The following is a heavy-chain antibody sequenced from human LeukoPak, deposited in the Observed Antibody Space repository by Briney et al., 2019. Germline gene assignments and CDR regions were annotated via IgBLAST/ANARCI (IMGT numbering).Heavy chain of an antibody. J-gene: IGHJ4*02. CDR2: ISSSSSYI. Sequence: GGSLRLSCAASGFTFSSYSMNWVRQAPGKGLEWVSSISSSSSYIYYADSVKGRFTISRDNAKNSLYLQMNSLRAEDTAVYYCARDVLAARDFDYWSQGTLVTVSS. V-gene: IGHV3-21*01. D-gene: IGHD6-6*01. CDR1: GFTFSSYS. CDR3: ARDVLAARDFDY.